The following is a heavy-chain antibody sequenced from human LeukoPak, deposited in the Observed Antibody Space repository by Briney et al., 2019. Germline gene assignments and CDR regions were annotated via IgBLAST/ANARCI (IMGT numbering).Heavy chain of an antibody. V-gene: IGHV4-59*04. D-gene: IGHD4-17*01. Sequence: SETLSLTCTVSGGSISSYYWSWIRQPPGKGLEWIGYIYYSGSTYYNPSLKSRVTMSVDTSKNQFSLKQSSVTAVDTAVYYCARKSGDYYFDYWGQGTLVTVSS. CDR2: IYYSGST. CDR1: GGSISSYY. CDR3: ARKSGDYYFDY. J-gene: IGHJ4*02.